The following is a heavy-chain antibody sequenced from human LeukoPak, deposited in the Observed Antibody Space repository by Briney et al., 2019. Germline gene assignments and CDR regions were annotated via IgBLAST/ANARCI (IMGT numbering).Heavy chain of an antibody. CDR2: INHSGST. V-gene: IGHV4-34*01. Sequence: SETLSLTCAVYGGSFSDYYWSWIRQPPGKGLEWIGEINHSGSTNYNPSLKSRVTISVDTSKNQFSLNLLSVTAADTALYHCAYSSGYQQHWGQGTLVTVSS. D-gene: IGHD3-22*01. CDR1: GGSFSDYY. CDR3: AYSSGYQQH. J-gene: IGHJ1*01.